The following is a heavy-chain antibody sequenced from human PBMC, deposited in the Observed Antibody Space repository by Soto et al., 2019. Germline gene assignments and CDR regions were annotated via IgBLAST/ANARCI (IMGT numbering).Heavy chain of an antibody. CDR1: GFSFTTAGVA. J-gene: IGHJ4*02. CDR3: AHSDGGYEIIYFDF. V-gene: IGHV2-5*01. D-gene: IGHD5-12*01. Sequence: QITLQESGPTLVKPTQTLTLTCTFSGFSFTTAGVAVGWIRQTPGGALEWVTLIYYNDDRRFSPSLKTRLTITGDTSKNQVVLSLTNVDPGDTATYFCAHSDGGYEIIYFDFWGQGIPVTVSS. CDR2: IYYNDDR.